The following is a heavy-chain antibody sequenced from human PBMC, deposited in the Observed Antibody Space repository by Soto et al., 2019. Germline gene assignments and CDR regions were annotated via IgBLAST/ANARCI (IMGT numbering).Heavy chain of an antibody. CDR3: ASGYYDDSSGYYVAFDI. D-gene: IGHD3-22*01. Sequence: SVKVSCKASGGTFSSYAISWVRQAPGQGLEWMGGIIPIFGTANYAQKFQGRVTITADESTSTAYMELSSLRSEDTAVYYCASGYYDDSSGYYVAFDIWGQGTMVTVSS. CDR1: GGTFSSYA. V-gene: IGHV1-69*13. CDR2: IIPIFGTA. J-gene: IGHJ3*02.